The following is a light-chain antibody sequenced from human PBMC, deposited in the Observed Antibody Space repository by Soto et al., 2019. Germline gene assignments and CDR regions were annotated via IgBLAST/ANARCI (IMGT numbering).Light chain of an antibody. Sequence: QSALTQPASVSGSPGQSITISCTGTSSDVGAYKSVSWYQQYPGRAPKLLIYGVTNRPSGVSNRFSASKSDNTASLTISGLQAEDEADYYCISFTRSSTFVFGTGTKVTVL. CDR2: GVT. CDR1: SSDVGAYKS. V-gene: IGLV2-14*01. CDR3: ISFTRSSTFV. J-gene: IGLJ1*01.